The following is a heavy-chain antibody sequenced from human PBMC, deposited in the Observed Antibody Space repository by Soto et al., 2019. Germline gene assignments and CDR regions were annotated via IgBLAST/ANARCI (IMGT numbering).Heavy chain of an antibody. CDR1: GFTFSSYD. J-gene: IGHJ3*02. D-gene: IGHD1-26*01. V-gene: IGHV3-13*01. CDR3: ARGGIVGATTDDAFDT. Sequence: GGSLRLSCAASGFTFSSYDMHWVLQATGKGLEWVSAIGTAGDTYYSGSVLGRFTISRENAKNSLYLQMNSLRAGDTAVYYCARGGIVGATTDDAFDTWGQGTMVTV. CDR2: IGTAGDT.